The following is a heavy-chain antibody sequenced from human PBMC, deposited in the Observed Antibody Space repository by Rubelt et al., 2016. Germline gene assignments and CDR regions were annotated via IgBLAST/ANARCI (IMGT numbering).Heavy chain of an antibody. CDR2: INPNSGGT. Sequence: GYTFTGYYMHWVRQAPGQGLEWMGWINPNSGGTNYAQKFQGRVTMTRDTSISTAHMELSRLRSDDTAVYYCARPRYWNYYGMDVWGQGTTVTVSS. V-gene: IGHV1-2*02. J-gene: IGHJ6*02. D-gene: IGHD2-21*01. CDR1: GYTFTGYY. CDR3: ARPRYWNYYGMDV.